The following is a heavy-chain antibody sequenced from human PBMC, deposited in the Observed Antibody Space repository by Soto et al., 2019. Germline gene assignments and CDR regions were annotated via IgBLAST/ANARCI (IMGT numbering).Heavy chain of an antibody. V-gene: IGHV4-31*03. CDR2: VYHSGST. Sequence: QVQLQESGPGLVKPSQTLSLTCSVSGDSIRGGGHYWNWIRQFPGKGLEWIGYVYHSGSTHYNPSLRGRLTISIDTSKNQFSLRLISVTAADTALYYCARDTGLAPTVWGYWGNGTQVTVSS. CDR3: ARDTGLAPTVWGY. D-gene: IGHD7-27*01. J-gene: IGHJ4*03. CDR1: GDSIRGGGHY.